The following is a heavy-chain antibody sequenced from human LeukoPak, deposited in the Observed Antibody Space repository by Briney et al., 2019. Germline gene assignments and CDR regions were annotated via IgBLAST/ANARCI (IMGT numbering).Heavy chain of an antibody. J-gene: IGHJ4*02. D-gene: IGHD6-13*01. CDR3: ARGQYSSSWYEKEYYFDY. CDR2: INHSGST. V-gene: IGHV4-34*01. CDR1: GGSFSGYY. Sequence: PSETLSLTCAVYGGSFSGYYWSWIRQPPGKGLEWIGEINHSGSTNYNPSLKSRVTISVDTSKNQFSLKPSSVTAADTAVYYCARGQYSSSWYEKEYYFDYWGQGTLVTVSS.